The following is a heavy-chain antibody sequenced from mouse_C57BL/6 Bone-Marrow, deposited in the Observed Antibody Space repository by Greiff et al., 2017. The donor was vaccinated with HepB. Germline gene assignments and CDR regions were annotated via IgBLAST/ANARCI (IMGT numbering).Heavy chain of an antibody. J-gene: IGHJ2*01. CDR1: GYTFTSYW. CDR2: IYPGSGST. CDR3: ARAIITTVHFDY. Sequence: QAQPQQPGAELVKPGASVKMSCKASGYTFTSYWITWVKQRPGQGLEWIGDIYPGSGSTNYNEKFKSKATLTVDTSSSTAYMQLSSLTSEDSAVYYCARAIITTVHFDYWGQGTTLTVSS. D-gene: IGHD1-1*01. V-gene: IGHV1-55*01.